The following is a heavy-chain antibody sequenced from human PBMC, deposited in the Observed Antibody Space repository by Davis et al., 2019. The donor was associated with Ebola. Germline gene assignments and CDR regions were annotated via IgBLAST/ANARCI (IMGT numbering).Heavy chain of an antibody. CDR3: AGVLVGWFDP. CDR1: GGSMESYY. CDR2: IYYSGST. Sequence: MPSETLSLTCKVSGGSMESYYWTWIRQPPGKGLEWIGYIYYSGSTNYNPSLKSRVTISVDTSKNQFSLKLSSVTAADTAVYYCAGVLVGWFDPWGQGTLVTVSS. J-gene: IGHJ5*02. D-gene: IGHD4/OR15-4a*01. V-gene: IGHV4-59*12.